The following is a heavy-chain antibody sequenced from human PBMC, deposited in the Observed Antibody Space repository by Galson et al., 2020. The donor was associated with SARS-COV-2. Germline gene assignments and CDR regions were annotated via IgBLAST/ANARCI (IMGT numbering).Heavy chain of an antibody. CDR1: GFTFSDFY. V-gene: IGHV3-11*05. CDR3: ARVVLDMGSGSFYSLYYFDY. D-gene: IGHD3-10*01. J-gene: IGHJ4*02. CDR2: MSSSSSYT. Sequence: LSLTCAASGFTFSDFYMSWIRQSPGKGLEWVSYMSSSSSYTNYADSVKGRFTISRDNAKNSLYLQMNSLRAEDTAVYYCARVVLDMGSGSFYSLYYFDYWGQGTLVTVSS.